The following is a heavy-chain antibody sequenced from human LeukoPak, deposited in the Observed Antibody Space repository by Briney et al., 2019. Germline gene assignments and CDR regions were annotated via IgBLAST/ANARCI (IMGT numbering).Heavy chain of an antibody. D-gene: IGHD3-10*01. V-gene: IGHV3-21*01. CDR3: ARDRASGINWFDP. Sequence: GGSLRLSCAASGFTFSSYSMNWVRQAPGKGLEWVSSISSSSSYIYYADSVKGRFTTSRDNAKNSLYLQMNSLRAEDTAVYYCARDRASGINWFDPWGQGTLVTVSS. CDR2: ISSSSSYI. J-gene: IGHJ5*02. CDR1: GFTFSSYS.